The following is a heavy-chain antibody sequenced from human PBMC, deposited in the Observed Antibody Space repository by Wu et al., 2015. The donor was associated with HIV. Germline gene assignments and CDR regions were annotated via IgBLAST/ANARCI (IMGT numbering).Heavy chain of an antibody. CDR3: ARDLALRVVTYAFDI. D-gene: IGHD2-21*02. Sequence: QVHLEQSGAEVKKPGSSVRVSCKASGGSFTTYSIIWVRQAPGQGPEWMGGIVPIFPTPNYAQKFQGRVTITTDDSRSTAYMELSSLRSEDTAAYYCARDLALRVVTYAFDIWGQGTMVTVSS. CDR1: GGSFTTYS. CDR2: IVPIFPTP. V-gene: IGHV1-69*05. J-gene: IGHJ3*02.